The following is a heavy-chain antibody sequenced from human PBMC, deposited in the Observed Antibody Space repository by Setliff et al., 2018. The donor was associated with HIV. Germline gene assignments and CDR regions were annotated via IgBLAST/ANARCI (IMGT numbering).Heavy chain of an antibody. CDR3: ARDPHYFDTSGYYSYFYFDY. D-gene: IGHD3-22*01. CDR2: IYHSGST. V-gene: IGHV4-4*02. CDR1: GGSISSSNW. J-gene: IGHJ4*01. Sequence: PSETLSLTCAVSGGSISSSNWWSWVRQPPGKGLEWIGEIYHSGSTNYNPSLKSRVTISLDKSKNQFSLKLTSVTAADTAVYFCARDPHYFDTSGYYSYFYFDYWGHGTLVTVSS.